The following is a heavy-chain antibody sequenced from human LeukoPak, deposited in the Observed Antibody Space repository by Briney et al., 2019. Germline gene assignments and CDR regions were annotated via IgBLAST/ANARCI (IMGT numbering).Heavy chain of an antibody. CDR3: ARDAYDSSGYSFDY. CDR2: IYHSGST. D-gene: IGHD3-22*01. CDR1: GASVSGSPYY. V-gene: IGHV4-39*07. J-gene: IGHJ4*02. Sequence: SETLSLTCTVSGASVSGSPYYWGWIRQPPGKGLEWIGEIYHSGSTNYNPSLKSRVTISVDKSKNQFSLKLSSVTAADTAVYYCARDAYDSSGYSFDYWGQGTLVTVSS.